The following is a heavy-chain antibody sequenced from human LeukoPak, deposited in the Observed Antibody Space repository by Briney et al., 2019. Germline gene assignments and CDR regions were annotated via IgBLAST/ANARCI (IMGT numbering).Heavy chain of an antibody. CDR2: INPNSGDT. Sequence: ASVKVSCKASGYTFSGSYIHWVRQAPGQGLEWLGRINPNSGDTNYAQNLHGRVTMTRDTSITTAYMELSSLRSEDTAVYYCARGVMVRGVIITRYYYYMDVWGKGTTVTISS. J-gene: IGHJ6*03. D-gene: IGHD3-10*01. CDR1: GYTFSGSY. V-gene: IGHV1-2*06. CDR3: ARGVMVRGVIITRYYYYMDV.